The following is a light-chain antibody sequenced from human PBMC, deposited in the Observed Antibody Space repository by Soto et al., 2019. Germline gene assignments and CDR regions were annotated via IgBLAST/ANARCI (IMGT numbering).Light chain of an antibody. V-gene: IGKV1-5*03. CDR1: QTISSW. CDR2: KAS. J-gene: IGKJ1*01. Sequence: DLPMTHSPSTLSVSVGDRPTITCRASQTISSWLAWYQQKPGKAPKLLIYKASTLKSGVPSRFSGSGSGTEFTLTISSLQPDDFATYYCQHYNSYSEAFGQGTKVDI. CDR3: QHYNSYSEA.